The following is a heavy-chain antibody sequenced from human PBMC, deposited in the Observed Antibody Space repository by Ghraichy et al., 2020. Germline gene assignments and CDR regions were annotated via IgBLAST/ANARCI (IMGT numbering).Heavy chain of an antibody. J-gene: IGHJ6*02. V-gene: IGHV3-23*01. CDR1: GFTFSSYA. CDR2: ISGSGGST. CDR3: AKADSYYYYYGMDV. Sequence: GGSLRLSCAASGFTFSSYAMSWVRQAPGKGLEWVSVISGSGGSTYYADSVKGRFTISRDNSKNTLYLQMSSLRAEDTAVYYCAKADSYYYYYGMDVWGQGTTVTVSS.